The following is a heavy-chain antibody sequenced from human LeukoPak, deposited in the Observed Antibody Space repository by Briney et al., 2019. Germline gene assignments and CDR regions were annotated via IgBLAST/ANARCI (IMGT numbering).Heavy chain of an antibody. J-gene: IGHJ4*02. Sequence: GGSLRLSCAASGFTFNNYGMHWVRQAPGKGLEWVAFIRYNGNNQYYADSVKGRFTISRDNSKNTLYLQMNSLRADDTAMYYCASGVRTLNYFDYWGQGTLVTVSS. CDR3: ASGVRTLNYFDY. D-gene: IGHD3-10*01. CDR2: IRYNGNNQ. CDR1: GFTFNNYG. V-gene: IGHV3-30*02.